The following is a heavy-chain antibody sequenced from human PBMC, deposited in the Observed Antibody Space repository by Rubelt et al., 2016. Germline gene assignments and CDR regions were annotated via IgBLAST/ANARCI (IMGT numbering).Heavy chain of an antibody. D-gene: IGHD3-22*01. V-gene: IGHV3-23*01. Sequence: GGGLVQPGGSLRLSCAASGFTFSSYAMSWVRQAPGKGLEWVSAISGSGGSTYYADSVKGRFTISRDNSKNTLYLQMNSLRAEDTAVYYCANLGAYYYVSSGRPPWFDTWGQGTLVTVSS. CDR2: ISGSGGST. J-gene: IGHJ5*02. CDR1: GFTFSSYA. CDR3: ANLGAYYYVSSGRPPWFDT.